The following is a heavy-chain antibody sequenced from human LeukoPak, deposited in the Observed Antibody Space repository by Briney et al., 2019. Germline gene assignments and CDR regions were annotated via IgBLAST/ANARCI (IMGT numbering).Heavy chain of an antibody. J-gene: IGHJ3*02. V-gene: IGHV3-48*03. CDR3: ARSYYDSSGYYNDAFDI. D-gene: IGHD3-22*01. CDR2: ISSSGSTI. Sequence: GGSLRLSCAASGFTFSSYEMNWVRQAPGKGLEWVSYISSSGSTIYYADSVKGRFTISRDNAKNSLYLQMNSLRAEDTAVYYCARSYYDSSGYYNDAFDIWGQGTMVTVSS. CDR1: GFTFSSYE.